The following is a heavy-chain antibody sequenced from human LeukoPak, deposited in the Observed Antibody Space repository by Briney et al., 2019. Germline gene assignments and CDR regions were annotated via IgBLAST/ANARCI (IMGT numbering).Heavy chain of an antibody. V-gene: IGHV3-53*01. J-gene: IGHJ4*02. CDR2: IYSGGTT. CDR3: ARDKTVGADTGSSFYY. CDR1: GFTVSTNY. Sequence: GGSLRLSCAASGFTVSTNYMSWVRQAPGKGLEWVSVIYSGGTTYYAGSVKGRFTISRDNSKNMLYLQMNSLRAEDTAVYYCARDKTVGADTGSSFYYWGQGALVTVSS. D-gene: IGHD3-10*01.